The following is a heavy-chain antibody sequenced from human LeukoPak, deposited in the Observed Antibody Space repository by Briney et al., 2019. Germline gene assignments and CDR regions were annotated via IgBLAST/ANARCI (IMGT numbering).Heavy chain of an antibody. CDR2: IYASSTT. J-gene: IGHJ4*02. CDR3: TSDIRGAAHY. CDR1: GFTVSSNS. D-gene: IGHD6-6*01. V-gene: IGHV3-53*01. Sequence: GGSLRLSCAASGFTVSSNSMSWVRQAPGKGLEWVSVIYASSTTYYADSVKGRFTISRDNSKNTLYLQVTSLRAEDTAVYYCTSDIRGAAHYWGQGTLVTVSS.